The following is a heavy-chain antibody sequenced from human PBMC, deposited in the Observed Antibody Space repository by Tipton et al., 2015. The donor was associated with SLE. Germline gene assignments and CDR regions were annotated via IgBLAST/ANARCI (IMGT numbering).Heavy chain of an antibody. CDR1: GYTFTSYD. J-gene: IGHJ3*02. D-gene: IGHD1-14*01. Sequence: QSGAEVKKPGASVKVSCKASGYTFTSYDINWVRQATGQGLEWMGWMNPNSGNTGYAQKFQGRVTMTRNTSVSTAYMELGSLRSEDTAVYYCARDNRACDAFDIGGQGTMVTVSS. CDR3: ARDNRACDAFDI. V-gene: IGHV1-8*02. CDR2: MNPNSGNT.